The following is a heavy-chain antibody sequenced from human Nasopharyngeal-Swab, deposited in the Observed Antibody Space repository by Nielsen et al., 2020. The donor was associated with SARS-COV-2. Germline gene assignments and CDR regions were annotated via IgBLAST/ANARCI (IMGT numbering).Heavy chain of an antibody. CDR2: IYHSGST. D-gene: IGHD4-11*01. V-gene: IGHV4-38-2*02. CDR1: GFSINSGYS. J-gene: IGHJ4*02. CDR3: ATVTTKTDFDY. Sequence: SDTLSLTRTVSGFSINSGYSWDWILQPPGKGLELIGCIYHSGSTYYKPSLKSRLTMSMDTSKNQLSLKLSSVTAADTAVYFCATVTTKTDFDYWGQGILVTVSS.